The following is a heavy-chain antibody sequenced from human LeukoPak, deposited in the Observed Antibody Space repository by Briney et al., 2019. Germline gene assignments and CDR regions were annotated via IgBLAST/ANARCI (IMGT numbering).Heavy chain of an antibody. V-gene: IGHV4-34*01. Sequence: SETLSLTCAVYGGSLSDYYWSWIRQPPGKGLEWMGEINHSGSTNYNPSLKSRVTISVDMSMNQFSLKLGSVTASDTAGYFGASLVGGWYFDYWGQGILVTVSS. CDR1: GGSLSDYY. CDR2: INHSGST. CDR3: ASLVGGWYFDY. J-gene: IGHJ4*02. D-gene: IGHD6-19*01.